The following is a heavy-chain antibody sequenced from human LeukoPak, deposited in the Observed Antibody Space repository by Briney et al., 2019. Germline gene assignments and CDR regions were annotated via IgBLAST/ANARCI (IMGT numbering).Heavy chain of an antibody. CDR3: ACSYDFWSGPDY. CDR2: ISSSGSTI. CDR1: GFTFSDYY. Sequence: GGSLRLSCAASGFTFSDYYMSWIRQAPGKGLEWVSYISSSGSTIYYADSVKGRFTITRDNAKNSLYLQMNSLRAEDTAVYYCACSYDFWSGPDYWGQGTLVTVSS. J-gene: IGHJ4*02. D-gene: IGHD3-3*01. V-gene: IGHV3-11*01.